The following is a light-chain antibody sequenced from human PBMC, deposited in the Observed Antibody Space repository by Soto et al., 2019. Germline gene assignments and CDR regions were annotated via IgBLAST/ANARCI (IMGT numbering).Light chain of an antibody. CDR3: QQRSNWPPLT. V-gene: IGKV3-11*01. CDR1: QSVSTD. Sequence: ALAQSPVALSLSPGERATLSCRASQSVSTDLAWYQQKPGQAPRLLIYDASNRATGIPVRFAGSGSGTDFALTISSLEPEDFAVYYCQQRSNWPPLTFGGGTKVEIK. CDR2: DAS. J-gene: IGKJ4*01.